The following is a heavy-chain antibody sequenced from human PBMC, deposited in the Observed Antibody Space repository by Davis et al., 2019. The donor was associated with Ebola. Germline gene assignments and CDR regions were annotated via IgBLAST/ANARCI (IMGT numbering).Heavy chain of an antibody. Sequence: SVKVSCKPSGYTFTDYYIHWVRQAPGQGLEWMGRIIPVVDTKDYAQKFQGRVTLTADKATNTAYMELSGLRFDDTAVYYCARGKWFDPWGQGTLVSVTS. V-gene: IGHV1-69*08. CDR1: GYTFTDYY. CDR2: IIPVVDTK. J-gene: IGHJ5*02. CDR3: ARGKWFDP.